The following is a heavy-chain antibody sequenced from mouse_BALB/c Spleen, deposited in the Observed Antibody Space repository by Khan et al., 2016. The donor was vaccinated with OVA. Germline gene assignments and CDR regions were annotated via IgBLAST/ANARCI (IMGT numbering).Heavy chain of an antibody. V-gene: IGHV5-9-3*01. CDR1: GFTFSTYA. CDR3: TRSHYGNLAY. CDR2: ISSDGDYT. J-gene: IGHJ3*01. D-gene: IGHD2-1*01. Sequence: EVELVESGGGLVRPGGSLKLSCATSGFTFSTYAMSRVRQHLEKNLEWVATISSDGDYTYYPASVKSRFTISRDTAKNPLFLQMSSVRSEDKARYNCTRSHYGNLAYWGQGTLVTVSA.